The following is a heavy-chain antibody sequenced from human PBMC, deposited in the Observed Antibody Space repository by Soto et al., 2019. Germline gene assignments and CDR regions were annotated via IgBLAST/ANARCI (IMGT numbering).Heavy chain of an antibody. CDR2: IYTSGST. J-gene: IGHJ4*01. CDR1: GGSISSYY. D-gene: IGHD6-19*01. V-gene: IGHV4-4*07. Sequence: PSETLSLTCTVSGGSISSYYWSWTRQPAGKGLEWIGRIYTSGSTNYNPSLKSRVTMSVDTSKNQFSLKLSSVTAADTAVYYCARDILAVAGYFDYSGHETLVLVSS. CDR3: ARDILAVAGYFDY.